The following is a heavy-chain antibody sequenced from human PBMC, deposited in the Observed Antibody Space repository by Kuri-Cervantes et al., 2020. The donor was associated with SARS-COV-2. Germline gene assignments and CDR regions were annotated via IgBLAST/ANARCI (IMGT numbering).Heavy chain of an antibody. D-gene: IGHD2-2*01. V-gene: IGHV4-34*01. CDR1: GGSFSGYY. J-gene: IGHJ5*02. CDR2: INHSGST. Sequence: SETLSLTCAVYGGSFSGYYWSWIHQPPGKGLEWIGEINHSGSTNYNPSLKSRVTISVDTSKNQFSLKLSSVTAADTAVYYCARGFEDCSSTSCYPGGFDPWGQGTLVTVSS. CDR3: ARGFEDCSSTSCYPGGFDP.